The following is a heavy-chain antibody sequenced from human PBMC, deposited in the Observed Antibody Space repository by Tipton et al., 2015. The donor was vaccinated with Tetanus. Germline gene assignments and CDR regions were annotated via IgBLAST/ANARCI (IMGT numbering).Heavy chain of an antibody. D-gene: IGHD1-26*01. CDR1: GYTFTSYY. V-gene: IGHV1-46*01. CDR3: ARLMGSYYYYGMDV. CDR2: INPSGGST. Sequence: QLVQSGAEVKKPGASVKVSCKASGYTFTSYYMHWVRQAPGQGLEWMGIINPSGGSTSYAQKFQGRVTMTRDTSKNQFSLKLSSVTAADTAVYYCARLMGSYYYYGMDVWGQGTTVTVSS. J-gene: IGHJ6*02.